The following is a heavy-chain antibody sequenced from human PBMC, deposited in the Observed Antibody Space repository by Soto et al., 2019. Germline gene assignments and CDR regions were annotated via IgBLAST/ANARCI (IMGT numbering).Heavy chain of an antibody. J-gene: IGHJ6*03. D-gene: IGHD2-2*03. Sequence: SETLSLTCTVSGGSISSGGYYLSWIRPHPGKGLEWIGYIYYSGSTYYNPSLRSRVTISVDTSKNQFSLKLSSVTAADTAVYYCARAVGYCSSTSCYVRFRYYYYMDVWGKGTTVTVSS. CDR2: IYYSGST. CDR3: ARAVGYCSSTSCYVRFRYYYYMDV. V-gene: IGHV4-31*03. CDR1: GGSISSGGYY.